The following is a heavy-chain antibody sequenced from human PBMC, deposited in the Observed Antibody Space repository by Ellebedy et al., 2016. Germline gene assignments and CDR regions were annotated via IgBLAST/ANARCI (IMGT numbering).Heavy chain of an antibody. Sequence: ASVKVSCXASGYTFTSYGISWVRQAPGQGLEWMGWISAYNGNTNYAQKLQGRVTMTTDTSTSTAYMELRSLRSDDTAVYYCARDRRVWFGELSLFDYWGQGTLVTVSS. CDR2: ISAYNGNT. V-gene: IGHV1-18*01. J-gene: IGHJ4*02. CDR3: ARDRRVWFGELSLFDY. D-gene: IGHD3-10*01. CDR1: GYTFTSYG.